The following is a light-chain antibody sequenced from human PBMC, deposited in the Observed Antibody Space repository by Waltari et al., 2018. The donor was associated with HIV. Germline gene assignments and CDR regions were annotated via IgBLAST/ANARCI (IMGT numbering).Light chain of an antibody. CDR2: RNN. V-gene: IGLV1-47*01. J-gene: IGLJ3*02. CDR1: SSNIGSKY. CDR3: AAWDDSLSGFWV. Sequence: QSVLTQPPSASGTPGQTVTISCSGSSSNIGSKYVYWYQQLPGTAPKLLIHRNNQRPSGVPDRFSGSKSGTSASLAISGLRSEDEADYYCAAWDDSLSGFWVFGGGTKLTVL.